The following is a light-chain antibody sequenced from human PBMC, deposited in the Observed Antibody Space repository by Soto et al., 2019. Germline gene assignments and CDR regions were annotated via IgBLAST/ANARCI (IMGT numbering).Light chain of an antibody. CDR3: QQYNSFPWT. CDR2: KAS. J-gene: IGKJ1*01. CDR1: QSISTW. Sequence: DIQMTQSPSTLSASVGDRVIITCWASQSISTWLAWYQQKPGKAPKLLIYKASSLESGVPSRFSGSGSGTDFTLTINRLQPDDFATYYCQQYNSFPWTFGQGTKVDI. V-gene: IGKV1-5*03.